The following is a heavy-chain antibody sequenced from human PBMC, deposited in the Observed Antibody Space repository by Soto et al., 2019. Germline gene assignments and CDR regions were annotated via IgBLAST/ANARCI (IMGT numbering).Heavy chain of an antibody. D-gene: IGHD6-6*01. CDR3: AREVSSSSVDYYYYYGMDV. Sequence: LSQTLSLTCAISGDSVSSNSAAWNWIRQSPSRGLEWLGRTYYRSKWYNDYAVSVKSRITINPDTSKNQFSLQLNSVTPEDTAVYYCAREVSSSSVDYYYYYGMDVWGQGTTVTVSS. J-gene: IGHJ6*02. CDR1: GDSVSSNSAA. CDR2: TYYRSKWYN. V-gene: IGHV6-1*01.